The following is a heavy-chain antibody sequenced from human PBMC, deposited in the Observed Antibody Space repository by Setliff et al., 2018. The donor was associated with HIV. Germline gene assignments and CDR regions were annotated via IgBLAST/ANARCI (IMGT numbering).Heavy chain of an antibody. Sequence: PSETLSLTCSVSWESKINHDWGWIRQSPGRGLEWIGSMFRGGGRQFQPSLASRVSISGATSKNQFSLKMTSVTPADTAVYFCAAYFDFWSGYGLRGVVPCMDVWGKGTTVTVSS. D-gene: IGHD3-3*01. CDR2: MFRGGGR. J-gene: IGHJ6*03. V-gene: IGHV4-59*11. CDR1: WESKINHD. CDR3: AAYFDFWSGYGLRGVVPCMDV.